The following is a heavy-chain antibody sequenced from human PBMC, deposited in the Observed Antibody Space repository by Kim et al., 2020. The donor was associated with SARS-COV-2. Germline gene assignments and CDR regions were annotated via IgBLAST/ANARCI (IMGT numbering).Heavy chain of an antibody. D-gene: IGHD4-4*01. Sequence: IYYADSVRGRFTISRDNDKNSLYLQMNSLRAEDTAVYYCARGPNYSPFDYWGQGTLDTVSS. V-gene: IGHV3-11*04. J-gene: IGHJ4*02. CDR3: ARGPNYSPFDY. CDR2: I.